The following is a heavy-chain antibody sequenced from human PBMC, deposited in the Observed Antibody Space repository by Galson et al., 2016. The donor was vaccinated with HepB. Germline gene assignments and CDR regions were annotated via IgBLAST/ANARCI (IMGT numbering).Heavy chain of an antibody. D-gene: IGHD3-10*01. Sequence: SLRLSCAASGFSFSASTMHWDRQASGKGLEWVGRIKANNYATAYAASVKGRFIISRDDSKNTAHLQMNSLKSEDTAVYYCVRGGSGGYYYGLNVWGQGTTVIVSS. J-gene: IGHJ6*02. CDR3: VRGGSGGYYYGLNV. V-gene: IGHV3-73*01. CDR1: GFSFSAST. CDR2: IKANNYAT.